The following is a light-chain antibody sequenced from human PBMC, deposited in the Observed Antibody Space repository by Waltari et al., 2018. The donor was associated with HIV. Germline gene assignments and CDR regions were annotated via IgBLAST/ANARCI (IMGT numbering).Light chain of an antibody. CDR3: SSYTSTSTGV. J-gene: IGLJ2*01. V-gene: IGLV2-14*03. CDR2: DVT. CDR1: SSDVGGYNY. Sequence: QSALTQPASVSGSPGQSITISCTGTSSDVGGYNYFSWYQQHPDKAPKLMIYDVTKRPSGVSNRFSGSKSGNTASLTISGLQAEDEADYYCSSYTSTSTGVIGGGTKLTVL.